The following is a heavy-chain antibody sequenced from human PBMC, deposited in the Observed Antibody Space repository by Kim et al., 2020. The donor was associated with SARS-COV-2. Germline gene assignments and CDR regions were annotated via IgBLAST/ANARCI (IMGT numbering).Heavy chain of an antibody. V-gene: IGHV3-21*01. D-gene: IGHD2-21*01. Sequence: GGSLRLSCAASGFTFSSYSMNWVRQAPGKGLEWVSSISSSSSYIYYADSVKGRFTISRDNAKNSLYLQMNSLRAEDTAVYYCASLPGEPGDSYYYGMDVWGQGTTVTVSS. CDR2: ISSSSSYI. J-gene: IGHJ6*02. CDR1: GFTFSSYS. CDR3: ASLPGEPGDSYYYGMDV.